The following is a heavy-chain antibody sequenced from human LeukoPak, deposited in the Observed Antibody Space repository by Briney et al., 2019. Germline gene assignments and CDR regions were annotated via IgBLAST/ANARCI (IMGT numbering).Heavy chain of an antibody. CDR1: GGSISSSSYY. Sequence: TPSETLSLTCTVSGGSISSSSYYWGWIRQPPGKGLEWIGSIYYSGSTYYSPSLKSRVTISVDTSKNQFSLKLSSVTAADTAVYYCARIYYYDSSGPFDFWGQGTQVTVSS. J-gene: IGHJ4*02. CDR2: IYYSGST. CDR3: ARIYYYDSSGPFDF. V-gene: IGHV4-39*01. D-gene: IGHD3-22*01.